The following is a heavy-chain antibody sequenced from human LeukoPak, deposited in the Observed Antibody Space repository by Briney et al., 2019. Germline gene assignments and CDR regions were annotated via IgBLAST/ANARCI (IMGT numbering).Heavy chain of an antibody. CDR1: GFTFSSYA. V-gene: IGHV3-64*01. CDR3: AKDGVSSSYEVGWPL. Sequence: GGSLRLSCAASGFTFSSYAMHWVRQAPGRGLEYVSGINSNGGSTYYTNSVKGRFTISRDNSKNTLYLQMNSLRAEDTAVYYCAKDGVSSSYEVGWPLWGQGTLVTVSS. J-gene: IGHJ4*02. D-gene: IGHD5-12*01. CDR2: INSNGGST.